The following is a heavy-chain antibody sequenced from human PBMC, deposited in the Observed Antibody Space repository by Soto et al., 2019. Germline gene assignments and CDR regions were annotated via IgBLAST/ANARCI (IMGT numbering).Heavy chain of an antibody. J-gene: IGHJ5*02. Sequence: QVQLVQSGAEVKKPGASVKVSCKASGYTFTSYDINWVRQATGQGLEWMGWMNPNSGNTGYAQKFQGRVTMTRNTSISTAYMELSSLRSEDTAVYYCARRNPEDIVLVPAAMGDNNWFDPWGQGTLVTVSS. CDR2: MNPNSGNT. D-gene: IGHD2-2*01. CDR3: ARRNPEDIVLVPAAMGDNNWFDP. CDR1: GYTFTSYD. V-gene: IGHV1-8*01.